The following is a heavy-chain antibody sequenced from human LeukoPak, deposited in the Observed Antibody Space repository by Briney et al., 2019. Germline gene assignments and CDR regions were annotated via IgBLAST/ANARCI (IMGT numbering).Heavy chain of an antibody. CDR1: GFTFSSYA. D-gene: IGHD6-19*01. CDR3: AKDPVRTDSSGRYWDNWFDP. Sequence: PGGSLRLSCAASGFTFSSYAMSWVRQAPGKGLEWVSAISGSGGSTYYADSVKGRFTISRDNSKNTLYLQTNSLRAEDTAVYYCAKDPVRTDSSGRYWDNWFDPWGQGTLVTVSS. V-gene: IGHV3-23*01. CDR2: ISGSGGST. J-gene: IGHJ5*02.